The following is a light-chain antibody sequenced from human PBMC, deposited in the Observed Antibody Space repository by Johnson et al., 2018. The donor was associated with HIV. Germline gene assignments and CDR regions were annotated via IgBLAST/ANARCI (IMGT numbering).Light chain of an antibody. CDR2: ENN. Sequence: QSVLTQPPSVSAAPGQKVTISCSGTSSNVGNNYVSWYQQFPGTAPKLLIYENNKRPSGIPDRFSGSKSGTSATLGITGLKTGDEADYYCGTWDSSLSTWYVFGTGTKVTVL. V-gene: IGLV1-51*02. CDR1: SSNVGNNY. CDR3: GTWDSSLSTWYV. J-gene: IGLJ1*01.